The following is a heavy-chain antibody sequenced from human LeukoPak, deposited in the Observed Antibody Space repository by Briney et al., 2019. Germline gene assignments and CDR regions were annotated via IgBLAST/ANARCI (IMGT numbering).Heavy chain of an antibody. CDR1: GFTFSSYS. J-gene: IGHJ6*02. CDR3: ARERVVAAAEFYGMDV. D-gene: IGHD6-13*01. CDR2: ISSSSSYI. Sequence: GGSLRLSCAASGFTFSSYSMNWVRQAPGKGLEWVSSISSSSSYIYYADSVKGRFTISRDNAKNSLYLQMNSLRAEDTAVYYCARERVVAAAEFYGMDVWGQGTTVTVSS. V-gene: IGHV3-21*04.